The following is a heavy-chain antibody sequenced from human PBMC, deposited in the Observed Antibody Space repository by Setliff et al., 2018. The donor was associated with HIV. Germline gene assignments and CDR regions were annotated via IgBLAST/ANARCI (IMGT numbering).Heavy chain of an antibody. Sequence: GESLKISCEGSGYSFTSNWNGWVRQMPGKGLEWMGIIHPVDSDTRYSPSFQGQVTIAADKSISTAYLQWSTLKAPDTAIYYCARHRHTAAGTLDAFDIGGQGTVVTVS. CDR3: ARHRHTAAGTLDAFDI. D-gene: IGHD6-13*01. CDR2: IHPVDSDT. V-gene: IGHV5-51*01. J-gene: IGHJ3*02. CDR1: GYSFTSNW.